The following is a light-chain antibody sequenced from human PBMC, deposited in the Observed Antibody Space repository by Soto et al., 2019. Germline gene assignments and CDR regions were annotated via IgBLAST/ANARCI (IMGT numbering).Light chain of an antibody. Sequence: EIVLTQSPATLSLSPGERATLSCRASQSVSSYLAWYQQKPGQAPRLLIYDASNRATGIPARFSGSGSGTDFPLPISSLEPEDFAVYYCRQRSNWPPFTFGGGTKVEIK. V-gene: IGKV3-11*01. J-gene: IGKJ4*01. CDR2: DAS. CDR3: RQRSNWPPFT. CDR1: QSVSSY.